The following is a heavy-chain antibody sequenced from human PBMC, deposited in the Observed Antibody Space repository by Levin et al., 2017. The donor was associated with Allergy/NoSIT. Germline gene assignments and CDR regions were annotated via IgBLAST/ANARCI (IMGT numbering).Heavy chain of an antibody. V-gene: IGHV4-61*01. J-gene: IGHJ3*02. Sequence: GSLRLSCSVSGGSVNSGTYYWSWIRQPPGKGLEWIGYIYYSGSTNDNPSLKSRVTLSIDTSKNQFSLKLTSVTAADTAVYYCAGVKSADSFDIWGQGTAITVSS. CDR3: AGVKSADSFDI. CDR1: GGSVNSGTYY. CDR2: IYYSGST.